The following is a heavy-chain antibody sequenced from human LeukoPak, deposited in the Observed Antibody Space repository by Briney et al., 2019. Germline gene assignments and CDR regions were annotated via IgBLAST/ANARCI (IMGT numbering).Heavy chain of an antibody. V-gene: IGHV4-39*01. J-gene: IGHJ4*02. CDR1: GGSISSSSYY. D-gene: IGHD5-12*01. CDR2: IYYSGST. CDR3: ASLIVATDY. Sequence: SETLSLTCTVSGGSISSSSYYWGWIRQPPGKGLEWIGSIYYSGSTYYNPSLKSRVTISVDTSKNQFSLKLSSVTAADTAVYYCASLIVATDYWGQGTLVTVSS.